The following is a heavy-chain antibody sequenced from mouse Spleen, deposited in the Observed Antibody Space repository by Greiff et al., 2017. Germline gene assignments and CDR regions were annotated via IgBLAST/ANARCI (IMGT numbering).Heavy chain of an antibody. J-gene: IGHJ3*01. CDR1: GYTFTSYW. D-gene: IGHD2-12*01. CDR3: ARSTTGLFAY. CDR2: INPSTGYT. V-gene: IGHV1-7*01. Sequence: VQGVESGAELAKPGASVKMSCKASGYTFTSYWMHWVKQRPGQGLEWIGYINPSTGYTEYNQKFKDKATLTADKSSSTAYMQLSSLTSEDSAVYYCARSTTGLFAYWGQGTLVTVSA.